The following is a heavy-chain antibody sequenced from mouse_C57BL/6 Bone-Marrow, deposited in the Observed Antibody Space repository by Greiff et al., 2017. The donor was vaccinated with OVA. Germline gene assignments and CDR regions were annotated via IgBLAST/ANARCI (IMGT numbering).Heavy chain of an antibody. J-gene: IGHJ4*01. V-gene: IGHV1-43*01. CDR3: ARDGYMRGNYAMDY. Sequence: VQLKQSGPELVKPGASVKISCKASGYSFTGYYMHWVKQSSEKSLEWIGEINPSTGGTSYNQKFKGKATLTVDKSSSTAYMQLKSLTSEDSAVYYCARDGYMRGNYAMDYWGQGTSVTVSS. D-gene: IGHD2-3*01. CDR2: INPSTGGT. CDR1: GYSFTGYY.